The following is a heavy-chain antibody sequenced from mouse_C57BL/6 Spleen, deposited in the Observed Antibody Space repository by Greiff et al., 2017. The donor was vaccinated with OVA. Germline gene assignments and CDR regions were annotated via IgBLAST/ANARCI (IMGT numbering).Heavy chain of an antibody. J-gene: IGHJ4*01. CDR2: INPRNGDT. CDR3: AKLGPVYYAMDY. V-gene: IGHV1-7*01. D-gene: IGHD4-1*01. CDR1: GYTFTSYW. Sequence: QVQLQQSGTVLAKPGASVKLSCKASGYTFTSYWMHWVKQRPGQGLEWIGAINPRNGDTNYNQKFKDKATLTADKSSSTAYMQLSSLTNEDSAVYYCAKLGPVYYAMDYWGQGTSVTVSS.